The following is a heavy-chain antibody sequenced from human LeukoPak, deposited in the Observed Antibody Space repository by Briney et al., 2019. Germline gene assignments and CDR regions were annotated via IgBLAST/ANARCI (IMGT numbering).Heavy chain of an antibody. J-gene: IGHJ4*02. D-gene: IGHD3-22*01. CDR2: INHSGST. Sequence: PSETLSLTCAVYGGSFSGYYWSWIRQPPGKGLERIGEINHSGSTNYNPSLKSRVTISVDTSKNQFSLKLSSVTAADTAVYYCASHPAPPGDDSSGDDYWGQGTLVTVSS. CDR1: GGSFSGYY. CDR3: ASHPAPPGDDSSGDDY. V-gene: IGHV4-34*01.